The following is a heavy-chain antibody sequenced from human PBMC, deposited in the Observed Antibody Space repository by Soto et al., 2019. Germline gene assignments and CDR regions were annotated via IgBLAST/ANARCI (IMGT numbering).Heavy chain of an antibody. J-gene: IGHJ4*02. CDR1: GFTFSDSA. V-gene: IGHV3-73*01. CDR2: IRSKANSYAT. Sequence: EVQLVESGGGLVQPGGSLKLSCAASGFTFSDSAMHWVRQASGKGLEWVGRIRSKANSYATAYAASVKGRFTISRDDSKNTAYLQMNSLNTEDTAVYYCTRHVIDSTSSSDYWGQGTLVTVSS. CDR3: TRHVIDSTSSSDY. D-gene: IGHD6-6*01.